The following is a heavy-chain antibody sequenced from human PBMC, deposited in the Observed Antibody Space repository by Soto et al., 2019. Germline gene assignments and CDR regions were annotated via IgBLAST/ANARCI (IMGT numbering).Heavy chain of an antibody. CDR1: GFTFSSYS. V-gene: IGHV3-21*01. J-gene: IGHJ6*02. CDR2: ISSSSSYI. D-gene: IGHD6-19*01. Sequence: EVQLVESGGGLVKPGGSLRLSCAASGFTFSSYSMNWVRQAPGKGLEWVSSISSSSSYIYYADSVKGRFTISRDNAKNSLYLQMNSLRAEDTAVYYCARDSIPPSYSSGWYPDNNYYYYGMDVWGQGTTVTVSS. CDR3: ARDSIPPSYSSGWYPDNNYYYYGMDV.